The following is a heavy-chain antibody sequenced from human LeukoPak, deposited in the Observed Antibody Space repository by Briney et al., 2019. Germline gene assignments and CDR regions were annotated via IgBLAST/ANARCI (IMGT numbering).Heavy chain of an antibody. V-gene: IGHV3-49*04. Sequence: GGSLRLSCTAFGFTFGDYAMNWARQAPGKGLEWVGFVRSKTYGGTPEYAASVKGRFTISRDDSKSIAYLQMNSVKTEDTAVYFCTRSRTVTTDWYFDLWGRGTLVTVSS. D-gene: IGHD4-17*01. CDR3: TRSRTVTTDWYFDL. J-gene: IGHJ2*01. CDR1: GFTFGDYA. CDR2: VRSKTYGGTP.